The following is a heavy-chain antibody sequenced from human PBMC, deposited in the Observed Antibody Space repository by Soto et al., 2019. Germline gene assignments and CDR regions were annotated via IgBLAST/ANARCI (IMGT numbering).Heavy chain of an antibody. Sequence: GGSLRLSCAASGFTFSSYAMSWVRQAPGKGLEWVSAISGSGGSTYYADSVKGRFTISRDNSKNTLYLQMNSLRAEDTAVYYCAKEYYDSSGYYSPYYYGMDVWGQGTTVTVSS. CDR3: AKEYYDSSGYYSPYYYGMDV. V-gene: IGHV3-23*01. CDR1: GFTFSSYA. CDR2: ISGSGGST. D-gene: IGHD3-22*01. J-gene: IGHJ6*02.